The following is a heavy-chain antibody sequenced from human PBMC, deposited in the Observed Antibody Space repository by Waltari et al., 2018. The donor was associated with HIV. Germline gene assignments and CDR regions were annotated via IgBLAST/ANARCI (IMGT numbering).Heavy chain of an antibody. V-gene: IGHV3-15*01. D-gene: IGHD1-1*01. J-gene: IGHJ4*02. CDR2: IKSKTDGETT. CDR3: THSKVLARDEY. CDR1: GFTFSDAW. Sequence: EVQLVESGGGLVKPGGSLRLSCAASGFTFSDAWMSWVRQAPGKGLEWVGRIKSKTDGETTDYAAPVKGRFTISRDDSKNTLYLQMNSLKSDDTAVYYCTHSKVLARDEYWGQGTLVTVSS.